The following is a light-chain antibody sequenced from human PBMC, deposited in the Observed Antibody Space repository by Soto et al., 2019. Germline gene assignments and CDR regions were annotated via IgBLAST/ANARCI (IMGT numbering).Light chain of an antibody. CDR3: QLRSNT. CDR2: EAS. V-gene: IGKV3-11*01. CDR1: QSVNYY. Sequence: EIVLTQSPATLSLSPGERATLSCRASQSVNYYLAWYQQKPGQAPRLLIYEASNRATGIPARFSASGSGTDYTLTIGGLEPEDFAVYYCQLRSNTFGQGKRLQIK. J-gene: IGKJ5*01.